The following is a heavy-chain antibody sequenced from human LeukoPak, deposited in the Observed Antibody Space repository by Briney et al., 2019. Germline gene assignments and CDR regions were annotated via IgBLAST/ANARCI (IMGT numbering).Heavy chain of an antibody. Sequence: GGSLRLSCAGSGFTLSRYEMNWVRQAPGKGLEWVLYISASGDIIYYADSVRGRFTISRDNAKNSLYLQMNSLRAEDTAVYYCARVLLWFGEFTHSFGLWGQGTMVTVSP. V-gene: IGHV3-48*03. D-gene: IGHD3-10*01. CDR3: ARVLLWFGEFTHSFGL. J-gene: IGHJ3*01. CDR2: ISASGDII. CDR1: GFTLSRYE.